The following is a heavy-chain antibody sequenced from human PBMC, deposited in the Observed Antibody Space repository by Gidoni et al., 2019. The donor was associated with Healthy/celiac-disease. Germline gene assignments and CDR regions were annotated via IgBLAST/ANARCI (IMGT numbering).Heavy chain of an antibody. V-gene: IGHV3-7*01. Sequence: EVQLVESGGGLVQPGGSLRLSCAASGFTFSRYWMSWVRQAPGKGLEWVANIKQDRSEKYYVDSVKGRFTISRDNAKNSLYLQMNSLRAEDTAVYYCARDQRLWLQDYYYYMDVWGKGTTVTVSS. CDR2: IKQDRSEK. J-gene: IGHJ6*03. D-gene: IGHD5-18*01. CDR1: GFTFSRYW. CDR3: ARDQRLWLQDYYYYMDV.